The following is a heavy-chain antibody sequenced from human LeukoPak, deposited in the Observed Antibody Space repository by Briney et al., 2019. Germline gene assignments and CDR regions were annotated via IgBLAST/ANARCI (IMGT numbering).Heavy chain of an antibody. V-gene: IGHV4-34*01. CDR2: ISHSGST. J-gene: IGHJ4*02. CDR1: GGSFSGYY. CDR3: ARDIVVVPAAMSFDY. Sequence: SETLSLTCAVYGGSFSGYYWSWIRQPPGKGLGWIGEISHSGSTNYHPSLKSRVTISVDTSKNQCSLKLSPVAAADPAVYYCARDIVVVPAAMSFDYWGQGTLVTVSS. D-gene: IGHD2-2*01.